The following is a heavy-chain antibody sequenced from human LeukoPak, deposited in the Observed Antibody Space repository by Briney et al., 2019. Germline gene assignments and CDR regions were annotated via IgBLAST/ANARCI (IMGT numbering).Heavy chain of an antibody. CDR2: IKPDGGEK. CDR3: ARIEWNALDI. J-gene: IGHJ3*02. CDR1: GFTFSDYW. Sequence: GGSLRLSCAASGFTFSDYWMSWVRQAPGKGLEWVANIKPDGGEKDYVDSVKGRFTISRDNAKNSLYLHMNSLRAEDTAVYYCARIEWNALDIWGQGTMVTVSS. V-gene: IGHV3-7*01. D-gene: IGHD1-1*01.